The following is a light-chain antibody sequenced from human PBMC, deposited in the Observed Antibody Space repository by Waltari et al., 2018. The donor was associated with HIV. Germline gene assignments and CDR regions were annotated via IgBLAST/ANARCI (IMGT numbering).Light chain of an antibody. CDR2: SNN. CDR1: RSNIGSNT. V-gene: IGLV1-44*01. Sequence: QSVLTQPPSASGTPGQRVTISCSGSRSNIGSNTVSWYQQFPGTAPKLFIYSNNQRPSGVPDRFSGAKSGTSASLAISGLQSEDEADYYCAAWDDSLNGWVFGGGTKLTVV. J-gene: IGLJ3*02. CDR3: AAWDDSLNGWV.